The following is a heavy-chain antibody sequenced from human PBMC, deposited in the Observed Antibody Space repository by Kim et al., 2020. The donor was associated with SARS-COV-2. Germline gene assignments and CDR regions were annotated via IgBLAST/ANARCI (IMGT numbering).Heavy chain of an antibody. Sequence: SETLSLTCAVYGGSFSGYYWSWIRQPPGKGLEWIGEINHSGSTNYNPSLKSRVTISVDTSKNQFSLKLSSVTAADTAVYYCATLPTAAGTSEDDAFDIWGQGTMVTVSS. D-gene: IGHD6-13*01. CDR3: ATLPTAAGTSEDDAFDI. V-gene: IGHV4-34*01. J-gene: IGHJ3*02. CDR1: GGSFSGYY. CDR2: INHSGST.